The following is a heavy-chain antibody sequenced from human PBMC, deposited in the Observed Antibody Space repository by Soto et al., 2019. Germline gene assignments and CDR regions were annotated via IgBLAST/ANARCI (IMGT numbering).Heavy chain of an antibody. Sequence: PPETLSLTCTVSGGSISSGDYYWTWFRQPPGKGLEWIGYIYFTGSTYYTPSLKSRVTISLDTSKNQFSLNLSSVTAADTAVYYCARETVTMILGSYWYFDLWGRGTLVTVSS. CDR1: GGSISSGDYY. V-gene: IGHV4-30-4*01. CDR3: ARETVTMILGSYWYFDL. J-gene: IGHJ2*01. D-gene: IGHD4-17*01. CDR2: IYFTGST.